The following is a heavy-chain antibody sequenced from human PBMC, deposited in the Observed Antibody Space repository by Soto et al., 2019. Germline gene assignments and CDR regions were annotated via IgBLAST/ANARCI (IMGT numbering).Heavy chain of an antibody. J-gene: IGHJ4*02. CDR3: IRYKATSSWYFDY. CDR2: IYSGGST. CDR1: GFTVSSNY. V-gene: IGHV3-66*01. D-gene: IGHD6-13*01. Sequence: GGSLRLSCAASGFTVSSNYMSWVRQAPGKGLEWVSVIYSGGSTYYADSVKGRFTISRDDSKNTAYLQMNSLKAEDTAVYYCIRYKATSSWYFDYWGRGTLVTVSS.